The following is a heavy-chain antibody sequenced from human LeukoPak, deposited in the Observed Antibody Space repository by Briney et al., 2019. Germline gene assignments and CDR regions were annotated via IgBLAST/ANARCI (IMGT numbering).Heavy chain of an antibody. D-gene: IGHD3-3*01. Sequence: PSETLSLTCAVYGGSFSGYYWSWIRQPPGKGLEWIGEINHSGSTNYNPSLKSRVTISVDTSKNQFSLKLSSVTAADAAVYYCARRGGLGAYYYYMDVWGKGTTVTVSS. CDR1: GGSFSGYY. J-gene: IGHJ6*03. CDR3: ARRGGLGAYYYYMDV. V-gene: IGHV4-34*01. CDR2: INHSGST.